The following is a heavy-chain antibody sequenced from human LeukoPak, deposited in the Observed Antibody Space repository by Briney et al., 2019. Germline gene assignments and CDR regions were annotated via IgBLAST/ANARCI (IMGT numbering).Heavy chain of an antibody. D-gene: IGHD2-2*01. J-gene: IGHJ3*02. CDR2: ISDSGDNT. V-gene: IGHV3-23*01. CDR1: GFTFSIYA. CDR3: AKRYCSSATCYRVAFDM. Sequence: PGGSLRLSCAASGFTFSIYAMSWVRQAPGEGLEWVSAISDSGDNTHYADSVKGRFTISRDNSKNTLYLQMNSLRAEDTAVYYCAKRYCSSATCYRVAFDMWGQGTMVTVSS.